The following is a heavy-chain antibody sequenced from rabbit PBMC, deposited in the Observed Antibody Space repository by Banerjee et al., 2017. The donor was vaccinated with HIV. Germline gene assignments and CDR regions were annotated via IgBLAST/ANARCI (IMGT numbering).Heavy chain of an antibody. CDR2: INTSSGNT. D-gene: IGHD1-1*01. J-gene: IGHJ6*01. CDR1: GFSFSSSYY. CDR3: ARWYIFYGMDL. V-gene: IGHV1S40*01. Sequence: QSLEESGGDLVKPEGSLTLTCTASGFSFSSSYYMCWVRQAPGKGLEWIACINTSSGNTVYASWAKGRFTISKTSSTTVTLQMTSLTAADTATYFCARWYIFYGMDLWGQGTLVTVS.